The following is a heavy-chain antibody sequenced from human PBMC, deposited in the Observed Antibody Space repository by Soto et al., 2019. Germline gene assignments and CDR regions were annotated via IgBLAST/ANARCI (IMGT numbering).Heavy chain of an antibody. CDR3: ASSPTPEIGGLYYYYYYGMDV. D-gene: IGHD3-10*01. CDR1: GFTFSSYS. J-gene: IGHJ6*02. CDR2: ISSSSTI. V-gene: IGHV3-48*02. Sequence: GGSLRLSCAASGFTFSSYSMNWVRQAPGKGLGWVSYISSSSTIYYADSVKGRFTISRDNAKNSLYLQMNSLRDEDTAVYYCASSPTPEIGGLYYYYYYGMDVWGQGTTVTVSS.